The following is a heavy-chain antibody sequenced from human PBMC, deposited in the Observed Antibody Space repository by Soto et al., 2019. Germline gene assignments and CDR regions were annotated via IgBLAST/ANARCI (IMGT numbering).Heavy chain of an antibody. V-gene: IGHV3-74*01. CDR1: GFIISNYL. Sequence: PGGSLRLSCEASGFIISNYLMHWVRQTPGTGLVWVTRISNDGSITNYADSVKGRFTNSRDNAKNTLYLQMTSLIAEDTAVYYCAKDLTWNQADYWGQGALVTVSS. CDR2: ISNDGSIT. D-gene: IGHD1-1*01. CDR3: AKDLTWNQADY. J-gene: IGHJ4*02.